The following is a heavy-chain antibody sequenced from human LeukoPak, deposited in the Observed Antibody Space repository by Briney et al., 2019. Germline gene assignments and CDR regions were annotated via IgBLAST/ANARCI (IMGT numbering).Heavy chain of an antibody. J-gene: IGHJ4*02. D-gene: IGHD4-17*01. CDR2: ISYDGSQK. CDR3: ARGSYGDLY. CDR1: GFTFSIYA. Sequence: HPGGSLRLSCAASGFTFSIYAMHWVRQAPGKGLEWVAVISYDGSQKYYADSVKGRFTISRDNSKNTLYLQMNSLRAEDTAVYYCARGSYGDLYWGQGTLVTVSS. V-gene: IGHV3-30*04.